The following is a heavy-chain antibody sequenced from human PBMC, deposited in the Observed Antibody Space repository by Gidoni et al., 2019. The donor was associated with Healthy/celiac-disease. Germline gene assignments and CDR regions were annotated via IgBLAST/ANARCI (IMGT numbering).Heavy chain of an antibody. Sequence: QVQLQESGPGLVKPSETLSLTCSVSGGSISSYYWSWMRQPPGKGLEWIGYIYYMGSTNYNPSLRSRVTISLDTSKNQFSLKLSSVTAADTAVYYCARTYCSGDCYSTHAFDIWGQGAMVTVSS. CDR1: GGSISSYY. CDR2: IYYMGST. D-gene: IGHD2-21*02. V-gene: IGHV4-59*01. J-gene: IGHJ3*02. CDR3: ARTYCSGDCYSTHAFDI.